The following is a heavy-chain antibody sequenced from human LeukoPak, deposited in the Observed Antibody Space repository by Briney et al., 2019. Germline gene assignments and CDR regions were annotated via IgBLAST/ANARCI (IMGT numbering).Heavy chain of an antibody. CDR1: GGSIRSSSYY. CDR3: ARGGAVAGRANRY. Sequence: SETLSLTCTVSGGSIRSSSYYWGWIRQPPGKGLEWIGEINHSGSTNYNPFLKSRVTISVDTSKNQFSLKLSSVTAADTAVYYCARGGAVAGRANRYWGQGTLVTVSS. V-gene: IGHV4-39*07. CDR2: INHSGST. J-gene: IGHJ4*02. D-gene: IGHD6-19*01.